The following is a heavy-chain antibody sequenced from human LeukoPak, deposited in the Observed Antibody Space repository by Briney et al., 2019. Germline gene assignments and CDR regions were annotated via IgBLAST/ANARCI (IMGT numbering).Heavy chain of an antibody. CDR3: ARPMAVARWSWFDP. CDR2: INPNSGAT. D-gene: IGHD6-19*01. V-gene: IGHV1-2*02. Sequence: GASVKVSCKASGYTFTGYYMHWVRQAPGQGLEWMGWINPNSGATDYAQKFQGRVTMTRDTSISTAYMELSRLRSDDTAVYYCARPMAVARWSWFDPWGQGTLVTVSS. CDR1: GYTFTGYY. J-gene: IGHJ5*02.